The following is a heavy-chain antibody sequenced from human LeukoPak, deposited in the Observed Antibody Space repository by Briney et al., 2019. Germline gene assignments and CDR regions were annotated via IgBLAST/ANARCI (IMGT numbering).Heavy chain of an antibody. V-gene: IGHV4-38-2*02. CDR2: SNHSGSS. D-gene: IGHD3-22*01. Sequence: SETLSLTCSVSGYSISSGYYWGWIRQPPGKGLEWIGSSNHSGSSYYNPSLKSRVTILVDTSRNQFSLKLTSVTVADTAVYYCAKDTYGSRGYYPWDHWGQGTLVTVSS. CDR1: GYSISSGYY. J-gene: IGHJ4*02. CDR3: AKDTYGSRGYYPWDH.